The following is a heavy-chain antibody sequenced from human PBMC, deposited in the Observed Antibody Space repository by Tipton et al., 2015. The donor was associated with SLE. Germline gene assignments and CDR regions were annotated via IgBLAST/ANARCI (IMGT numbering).Heavy chain of an antibody. J-gene: IGHJ6*03. V-gene: IGHV4-34*01. CDR1: GGSFSGYY. CDR3: ARVLYYDFWSGPLGYYYYMDV. D-gene: IGHD3-3*01. Sequence: TLSLTCAVYGGSFSGYYWSWIRQPPGKGLEWIGEINHSGSTNYNPSLKSRVTISVDTSKNQFSLKLSSVTAADTAVYYCARVLYYDFWSGPLGYYYYMDVWGKGTTVTVSS. CDR2: INHSGST.